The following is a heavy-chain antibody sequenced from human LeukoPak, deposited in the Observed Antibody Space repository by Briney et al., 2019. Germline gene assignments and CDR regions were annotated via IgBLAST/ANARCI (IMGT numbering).Heavy chain of an antibody. CDR3: ARDTLGEGEDANYAVYYFDY. V-gene: IGHV3-7*01. J-gene: IGHJ4*02. CDR1: GFTFSSYG. Sequence: SGGSLRLSCAASGFTFSSYGMHWVRQAPGKGLEWVANIKQDGNEKYYVDSVKGRFTISRDNAKNSLDLQMNSLRAEDTAVYYCARDTLGEGEDANYAVYYFDYWGQGTPVTVSS. D-gene: IGHD4/OR15-4a*01. CDR2: IKQDGNEK.